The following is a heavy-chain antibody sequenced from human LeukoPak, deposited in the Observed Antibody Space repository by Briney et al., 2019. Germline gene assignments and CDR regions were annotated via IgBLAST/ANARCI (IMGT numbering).Heavy chain of an antibody. J-gene: IGHJ4*02. D-gene: IGHD3-9*01. CDR1: GFTFSSYG. V-gene: IGHV3-30*18. CDR3: AKDRYPDY. CDR2: ISYDGSNK. Sequence: GGSLRLSCAASGFTFSSYGMHWVRQAPGKGLEWVAVISYDGSNKYYADSVKGRFTISRDNSKNTLYLQMNSLRAEDTAVYYCAKDRYPDYRGQGTLVTVSS.